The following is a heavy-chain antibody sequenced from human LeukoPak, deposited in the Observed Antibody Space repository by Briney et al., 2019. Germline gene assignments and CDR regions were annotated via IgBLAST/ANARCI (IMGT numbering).Heavy chain of an antibody. V-gene: IGHV3-53*01. CDR3: ARAPVWGSYNIDY. D-gene: IGHD3-16*01. CDR2: IYSGGST. J-gene: IGHJ4*02. CDR1: GFTVSSNY. Sequence: GGSLRLSCAASGFTVSSNYMSWVRQAPGKGLEWVSVIYSGGSTYYADSVKGRFTISRDNSKNTLYLQMNSLGAEDTAVYYCARAPVWGSYNIDYWGQGTLVTVSS.